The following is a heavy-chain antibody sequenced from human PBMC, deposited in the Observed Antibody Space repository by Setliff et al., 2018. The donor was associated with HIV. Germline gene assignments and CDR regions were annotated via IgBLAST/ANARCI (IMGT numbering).Heavy chain of an antibody. V-gene: IGHV3-74*01. J-gene: IGHJ3*02. CDR3: ARHSDWYGNDAFDI. CDR1: GFTFSSSW. CDR2: INTDGSNT. D-gene: IGHD6-19*01. Sequence: GGSLRLSCAASGFTFSSSWMHWVRQALGKGLVWVSRINTDGSNTNYADSVEGRFTISRDNAKNTLYLQMNSLRGEDTAVYYCARHSDWYGNDAFDIWGQGTRVTVSS.